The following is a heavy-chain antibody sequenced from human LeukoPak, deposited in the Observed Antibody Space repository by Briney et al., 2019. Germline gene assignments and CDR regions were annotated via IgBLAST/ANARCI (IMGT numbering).Heavy chain of an antibody. V-gene: IGHV3-11*06. D-gene: IGHD6-13*01. CDR2: ISSCSSYT. CDR1: GYTFSDYY. J-gene: IGHJ1*01. Sequence: GGSLRLSCAASGYTFSDYYMSWIRQAPGKGLEWVSYISSCSSYTNYADSVKGRFTISRDNAKNSLYLQMNSLRAEDTAVYYCARGSESSGWSRNAEYFQHWGQGTLVTVSS. CDR3: ARGSESSGWSRNAEYFQH.